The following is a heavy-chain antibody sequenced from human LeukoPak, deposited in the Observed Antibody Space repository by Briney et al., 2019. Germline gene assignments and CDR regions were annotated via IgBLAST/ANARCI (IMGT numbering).Heavy chain of an antibody. D-gene: IGHD4-17*01. J-gene: IGHJ4*02. V-gene: IGHV3-23*01. Sequence: GGSLRLSCAASGFTFSSSAMSWVRQAPAKGLEWVSNISGSGSGGSTYYAGSVKGRFTISRDNSKNTLYLQMNSLRAEDTAVYYCAKGGSLTTVTHFDYWGQGTLVTVSS. CDR2: ISGSGSGGST. CDR1: GFTFSSSA. CDR3: AKGGSLTTVTHFDY.